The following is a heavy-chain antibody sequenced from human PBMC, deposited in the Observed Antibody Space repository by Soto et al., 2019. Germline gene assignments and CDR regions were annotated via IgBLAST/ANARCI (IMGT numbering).Heavy chain of an antibody. Sequence: GGSLRLSCAASGFTFSSYAMSWVRQAPGKGLEWVSAISGSGGSTYYADSVKGRFTISRDNSKNTLYRQMNSLRAEDTAVYYCEKDGRIAARPHYYYGMDVWGQGTTVTVSS. D-gene: IGHD6-6*01. CDR2: ISGSGGST. J-gene: IGHJ6*02. CDR1: GFTFSSYA. CDR3: EKDGRIAARPHYYYGMDV. V-gene: IGHV3-23*01.